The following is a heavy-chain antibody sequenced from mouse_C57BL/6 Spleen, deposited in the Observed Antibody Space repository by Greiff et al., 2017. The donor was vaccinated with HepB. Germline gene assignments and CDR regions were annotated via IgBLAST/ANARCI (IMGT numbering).Heavy chain of an antibody. CDR2: IDPSDSDT. D-gene: IGHD2-4*01. J-gene: IGHJ3*01. Sequence: QVQLKQSGAELVRPGSSVKLSCKASGYTFTSYWMHWVKQRPIQGLEWIGNIDPSDSDTHYNQKFKDKATLTVDKSSSTAYMQLSSLTSEDSAVYYCASMNYDYDRAYWGQGTLVTVSA. CDR3: ASMNYDYDRAY. CDR1: GYTFTSYW. V-gene: IGHV1-52*01.